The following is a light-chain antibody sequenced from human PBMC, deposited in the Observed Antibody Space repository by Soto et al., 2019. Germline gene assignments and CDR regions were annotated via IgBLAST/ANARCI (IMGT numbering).Light chain of an antibody. Sequence: EIVLTQSPGTLSLSPGDRATLSCRASQSVSTNYLAWYQQSLGQAPRLLIYGASSRATGIPDRFSGNGSGTDFTLTISRLEPEDFAVYYCHQYGSTPFTFGPVTKVYIK. V-gene: IGKV3-20*01. CDR3: HQYGSTPFT. CDR1: QSVSTNY. J-gene: IGKJ3*01. CDR2: GAS.